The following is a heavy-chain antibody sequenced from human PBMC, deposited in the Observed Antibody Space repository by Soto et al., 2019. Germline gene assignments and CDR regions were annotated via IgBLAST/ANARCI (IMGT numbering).Heavy chain of an antibody. V-gene: IGHV3-23*01. D-gene: IGHD1-7*01. Sequence: GGSLRLSCAASGFTFSSYAMSWVRQAPGKGLEWVSVISGSAGSTYYADSVKGRFTISRDNSKNTLYLQMNSLRAEDTAVYYCAKGTNWNYGYYFDYWGQGMLVTVSS. CDR1: GFTFSSYA. CDR3: AKGTNWNYGYYFDY. J-gene: IGHJ4*02. CDR2: ISGSAGST.